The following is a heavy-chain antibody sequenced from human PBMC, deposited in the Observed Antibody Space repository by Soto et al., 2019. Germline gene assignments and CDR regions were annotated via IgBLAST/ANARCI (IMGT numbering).Heavy chain of an antibody. D-gene: IGHD3-22*01. CDR3: AGWGYYYDSSGYATPFDY. Sequence: SETLSLTCTVSGGSISSGGYYWSWIRQHPGKGLEWIGYIYYSGSTYYNPSLKSRATISVDTSKNQFSLKLSSVTAADTAVYYCAGWGYYYDSSGYATPFDYWGQGTLVTVSS. V-gene: IGHV4-31*03. CDR1: GGSISSGGYY. J-gene: IGHJ4*02. CDR2: IYYSGST.